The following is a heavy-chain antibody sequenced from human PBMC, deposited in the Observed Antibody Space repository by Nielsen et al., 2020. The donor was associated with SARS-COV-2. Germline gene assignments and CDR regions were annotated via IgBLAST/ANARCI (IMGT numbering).Heavy chain of an antibody. CDR1: GDSVSSSSAA. CDR3: ARGDDYGDYENWFDP. CDR2: TYYRSKWYN. Sequence: SQTLSLTCAISGDSVSSSSAAWNWIRQSPSRGLEWLGRTYYRSKWYNDYAVSVKSRITINPDTSKNQFSLHLNSVTPEDTAGYYCARGDDYGDYENWFDPWGQGTLVTVSS. V-gene: IGHV6-1*01. J-gene: IGHJ5*02. D-gene: IGHD4-17*01.